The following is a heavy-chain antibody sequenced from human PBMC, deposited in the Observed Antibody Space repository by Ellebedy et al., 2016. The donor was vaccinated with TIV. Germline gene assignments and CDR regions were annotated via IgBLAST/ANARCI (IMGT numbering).Heavy chain of an antibody. J-gene: IGHJ5*02. CDR3: AKIRVRGAYEFDP. Sequence: PGGSLRLSCAASGFTFSNYWMAWVRQAPGKGLAWVSSISGNGGSTYYADSVSGRFTISRDNSKNTLYLQMNSLRAEDTALYYCAKIRVRGAYEFDPWGQGTLVTVSS. CDR2: ISGNGGST. V-gene: IGHV3-23*01. CDR1: GFTFSNYW. D-gene: IGHD3-10*01.